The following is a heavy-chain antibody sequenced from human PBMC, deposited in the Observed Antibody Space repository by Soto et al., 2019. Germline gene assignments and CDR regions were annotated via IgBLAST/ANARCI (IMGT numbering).Heavy chain of an antibody. D-gene: IGHD6-19*01. Sequence: QVQLVESGGGVVQPGRSLRLSCAASGFTFNSYGMHWVRQAPGKGLEWVAVISYDGSDKYYADSVKGRFTISRDNSKNTLYLQMNSLRAEDTAVYYCAKAYSSGALDAIDIWGQGTMVTVSS. V-gene: IGHV3-30*18. CDR3: AKAYSSGALDAIDI. J-gene: IGHJ3*02. CDR1: GFTFNSYG. CDR2: ISYDGSDK.